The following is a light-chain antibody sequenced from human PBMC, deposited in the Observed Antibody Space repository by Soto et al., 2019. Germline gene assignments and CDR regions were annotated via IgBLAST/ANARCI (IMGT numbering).Light chain of an antibody. CDR1: SGHSSYA. CDR3: QTWDTGARVV. J-gene: IGLJ2*01. Sequence: QPVLTQSPSASASLGASVKLTCTLSSGHSSYAIAWHQQQPEKGPRYLMKLSSDGSHSKGDGIPDRFSGSSSGAERYLTISRLQSEDEAGYYCQTWDTGARVVFGGGTKLTVL. CDR2: LSSDGSH. V-gene: IGLV4-69*01.